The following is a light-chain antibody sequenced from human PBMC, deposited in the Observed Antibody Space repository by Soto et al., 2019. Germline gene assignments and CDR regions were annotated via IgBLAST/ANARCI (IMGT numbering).Light chain of an antibody. CDR2: DAS. CDR1: QSISSW. Sequence: DIQMTQSPVSLSASVGDRVTITCRASQSISSWLAWYQQKPGEAPKLLIYDASALPRGVPSRFSGSGSGTKFTLTIASLQPDDFATYYCQQYETFSGTFGPGTKVDIK. CDR3: QQYETFSGT. V-gene: IGKV1-5*01. J-gene: IGKJ1*01.